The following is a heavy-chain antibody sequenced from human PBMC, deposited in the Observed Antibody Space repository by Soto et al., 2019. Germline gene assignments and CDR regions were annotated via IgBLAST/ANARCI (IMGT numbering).Heavy chain of an antibody. V-gene: IGHV1-69*06. CDR2: IIPIFGTA. CDR3: ASGYSYGKVSDV. CDR1: GGTFSSYA. Sequence: QVQLVQSGAEVKKPGSSVKVSCKASGGTFSSYAISWVRQAPGQGSESMGGIIPIFGTANYAQKFQGRVTNTADKSTSTAYMELSSLRSEDTAVYYCASGYSYGKVSDVWGQGTTVTVSS. J-gene: IGHJ6*02. D-gene: IGHD5-18*01.